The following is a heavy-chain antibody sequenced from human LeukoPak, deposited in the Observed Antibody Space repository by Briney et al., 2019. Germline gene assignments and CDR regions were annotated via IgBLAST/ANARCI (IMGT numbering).Heavy chain of an antibody. Sequence: ASVKVSCKASGYTFTSYDINWVRQATGQGLEWMGWMNPNSGNTGYAQKFQGRVTMTRDMSTSTVYMELSSLRSEDTAVYYCARTPQWLAYISFDYWGQGTLVTVSS. CDR1: GYTFTSYD. V-gene: IGHV1-8*01. J-gene: IGHJ4*02. CDR2: MNPNSGNT. D-gene: IGHD6-19*01. CDR3: ARTPQWLAYISFDY.